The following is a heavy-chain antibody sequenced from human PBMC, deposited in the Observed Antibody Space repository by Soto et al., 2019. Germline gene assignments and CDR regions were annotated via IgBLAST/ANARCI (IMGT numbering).Heavy chain of an antibody. CDR3: ARKLRITMVRGAFDY. CDR1: GGSFSGYY. CDR2: INHSGST. J-gene: IGHJ4*02. Sequence: SETLSLTCAVYGGSFSGYYWSWIRQPPGKGLEWIGEINHSGSTNYNPSLKSRVTISVDTSKNQFSLKLSSVTAADTAVYYCARKLRITMVRGAFDYWGQGTLVTVSS. V-gene: IGHV4-34*01. D-gene: IGHD3-10*01.